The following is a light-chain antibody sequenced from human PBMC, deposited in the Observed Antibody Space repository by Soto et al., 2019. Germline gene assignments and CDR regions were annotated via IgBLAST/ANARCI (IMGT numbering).Light chain of an antibody. CDR2: LEGSGSY. CDR3: ETWDTNVVV. J-gene: IGLJ2*01. V-gene: IGLV4-60*02. Sequence: QLVLTQSSSASASLGSSGKLTCTLSSGHSTYIIAWHQQQPGKAPRYLMKLEGSGSYNKGSGIPDRFSGSSSGADRYLTISNLQFEDEADYYCETWDTNVVVFGGGTKLTVL. CDR1: SGHSTYI.